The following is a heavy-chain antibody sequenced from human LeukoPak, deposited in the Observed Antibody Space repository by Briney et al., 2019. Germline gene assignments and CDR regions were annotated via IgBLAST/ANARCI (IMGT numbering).Heavy chain of an antibody. Sequence: PSETLSLTCAVYGGSFSGYYWSWTRQPPGKGLEWIGEINHSGSTNYNPSLKSRVTISVDTSKNQFSLKLSSVTAADTAVYYCARGYSSGYYRYYYYYYGMDVWGQGTTVTVSS. CDR1: GGSFSGYY. CDR3: ARGYSSGYYRYYYYYYGMDV. J-gene: IGHJ6*02. V-gene: IGHV4-34*01. D-gene: IGHD3-22*01. CDR2: INHSGST.